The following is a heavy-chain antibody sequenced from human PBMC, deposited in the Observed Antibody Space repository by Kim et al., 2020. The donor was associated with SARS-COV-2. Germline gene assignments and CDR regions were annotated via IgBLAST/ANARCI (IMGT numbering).Heavy chain of an antibody. CDR1: GGSFSGYY. V-gene: IGHV4-34*01. J-gene: IGHJ4*02. CDR3: ARGRAAGY. CDR2: INHSGST. Sequence: SETLSLTCAVYGGSFSGYYWSWIRQPPGKGLEWIGEINHSGSTNYNPSLKSRVTISVDTSKNQFSLKLSSVTAADTAVYYCARGRAAGYWGQGTLVTVSS. D-gene: IGHD3-10*01.